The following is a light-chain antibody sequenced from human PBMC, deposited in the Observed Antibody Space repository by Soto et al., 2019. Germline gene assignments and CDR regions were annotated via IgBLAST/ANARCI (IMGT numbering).Light chain of an antibody. CDR3: AAWDDSLNGLV. J-gene: IGLJ2*01. CDR2: RNN. V-gene: IGLV1-47*01. Sequence: QSLLTQPPSASGTPGQRVTISCSGTGSNIGTNHVYWYQHLPGTAPKLLIFRNNQRPSGVPDRFSGSKSDTSASLAISGLQSEDEADYYCAAWDDSLNGLVFGGGTQLTVL. CDR1: GSNIGTNH.